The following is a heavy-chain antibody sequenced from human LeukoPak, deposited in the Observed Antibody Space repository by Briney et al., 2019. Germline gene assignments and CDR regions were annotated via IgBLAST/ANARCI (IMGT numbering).Heavy chain of an antibody. CDR1: GFTLSSYW. CDR2: IKQDGSEK. Sequence: QPGGSLRLSCAASGFTLSSYWMTWVRQAPGKGLEWVANIKQDGSEKYYVDSVKGRFTISRDNAKNSLHLQMNSLRAEDTAVYYCARVVAAVHIDYWGQGTLVTVSS. J-gene: IGHJ4*02. CDR3: ARVVAAVHIDY. V-gene: IGHV3-7*05. D-gene: IGHD6-13*01.